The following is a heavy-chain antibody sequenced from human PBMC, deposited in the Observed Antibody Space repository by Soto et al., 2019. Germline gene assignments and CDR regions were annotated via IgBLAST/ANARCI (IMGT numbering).Heavy chain of an antibody. CDR3: ATDAESSGWSRYDY. J-gene: IGHJ4*02. D-gene: IGHD6-19*01. Sequence: GGSLRLSCAASGFTFSSYAMSWVRQAPGKGLGWVSAISGSGGSTYYADSVKGRFTISRDNSKNTLYLQMNSLRAEDTAVYYCATDAESSGWSRYDYWGQGTLVTVSS. CDR1: GFTFSSYA. V-gene: IGHV3-23*01. CDR2: ISGSGGST.